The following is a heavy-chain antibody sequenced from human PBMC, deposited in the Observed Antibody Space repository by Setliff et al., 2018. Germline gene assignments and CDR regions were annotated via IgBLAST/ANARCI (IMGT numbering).Heavy chain of an antibody. CDR2: ISPDGGNT. D-gene: IGHD3-9*01. Sequence: GGSLRLSCAASGFTFSAYAVHWVRRAPGKGLEWVAGISPDGGNTYYADSVRGRLTISRDNSKNTLYLQMNSLRGEDTAVYFCAREDGYNIFDSLDYWGQGTLVTVSS. CDR1: GFTFSAYA. J-gene: IGHJ4*02. V-gene: IGHV3-30*04. CDR3: AREDGYNIFDSLDY.